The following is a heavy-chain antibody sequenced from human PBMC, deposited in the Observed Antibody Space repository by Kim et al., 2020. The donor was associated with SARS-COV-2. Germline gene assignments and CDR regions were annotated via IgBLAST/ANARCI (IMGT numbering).Heavy chain of an antibody. Sequence: GGSLRLSCAASAFTFSSYAVSWVRQAPGKWLEWVSTISGSGYSTYYADFVKGRFTISRDNSKNTLYLQMNSLRAEDTAVYYCAKGAVAGRGLYNWFDPWGQGTLVTVSS. CDR3: AKGAVAGRGLYNWFDP. CDR2: ISGSGYST. J-gene: IGHJ5*02. D-gene: IGHD6-19*01. V-gene: IGHV3-23*01. CDR1: AFTFSSYA.